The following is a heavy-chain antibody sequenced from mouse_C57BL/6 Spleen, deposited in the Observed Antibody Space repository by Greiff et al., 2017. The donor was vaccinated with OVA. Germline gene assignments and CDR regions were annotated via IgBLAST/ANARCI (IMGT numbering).Heavy chain of an antibody. V-gene: IGHV5-4*01. CDR2: ISDGGSYT. Sequence: EVHLVESGGGLVKPGGSLKLSCAASGFTFSSYAMSWVRQTPEKRLEWVATISDGGSYTYYPDNVKGRFTISRDNAKNNRYLQMGHLKSEDTARYYCAGDPLCFDYWGQGTTLTVSS. CDR1: GFTFSSYA. J-gene: IGHJ2*01. CDR3: AGDPLCFDY.